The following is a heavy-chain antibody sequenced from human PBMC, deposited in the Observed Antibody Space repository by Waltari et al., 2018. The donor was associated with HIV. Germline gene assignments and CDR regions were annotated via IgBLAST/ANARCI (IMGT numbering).Heavy chain of an antibody. CDR1: GFTFKNFA. CDR2: IYYDGSKK. V-gene: IGHV3-33*01. J-gene: IGHJ4*02. Sequence: QVQLVESGGGVVQPGRPLRLSCAASGFTFKNFAMNWVRQAPGKGLEWVGNIYYDGSKKFYGDSVGGRFTISRDNSKQILYLQMNSLRVEDTALYYCARDYNYAPDYWGQGTLVVVSS. D-gene: IGHD5-18*01. CDR3: ARDYNYAPDY.